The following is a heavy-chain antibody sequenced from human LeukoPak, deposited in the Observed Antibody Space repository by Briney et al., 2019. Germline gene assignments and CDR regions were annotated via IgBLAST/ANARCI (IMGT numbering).Heavy chain of an antibody. V-gene: IGHV4-30-4*08. CDR3: ARTSRGYCSSTSCYFYYYYYYMDV. CDR1: GGSISSGDYY. CDR2: IYYSGST. J-gene: IGHJ6*03. D-gene: IGHD2-2*03. Sequence: SETLSLTCTVSGGSISSGDYYWSWIRQPPGKGLEWIGYIYYSGSTYYNPSLKSRVTISVDTSKNQFSLKLSSVTAAATAVYYCARTSRGYCSSTSCYFYYYYYYMDVWGKGTTVTVSS.